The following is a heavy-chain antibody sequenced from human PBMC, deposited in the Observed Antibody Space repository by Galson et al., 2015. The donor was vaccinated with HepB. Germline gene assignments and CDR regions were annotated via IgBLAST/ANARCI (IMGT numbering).Heavy chain of an antibody. CDR3: AGDVTESPYYYYGMDV. V-gene: IGHV1-69*13. CDR2: IIPIFGTA. CDR1: GGTFSSYA. D-gene: IGHD2-21*02. Sequence: SVKVSCKASGGTFSSYAISWVRQAPGQGLEWMGGIIPIFGTANCAQKFQGRVTITADESTSTAYMELSSLRSEDTAVYYCAGDVTESPYYYYGMDVWGQGTTVTVSS. J-gene: IGHJ6*02.